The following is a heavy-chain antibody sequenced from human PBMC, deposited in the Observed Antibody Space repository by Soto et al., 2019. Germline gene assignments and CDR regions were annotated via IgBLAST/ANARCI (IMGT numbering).Heavy chain of an antibody. D-gene: IGHD2-15*01. J-gene: IGHJ4*02. V-gene: IGHV3-23*01. CDR1: GFTFSSYA. CDR2: ISGSGGST. Sequence: GGSLRLSCAASGFTFSSYAMSWVRQAPGKGLEWVSAISGSGGSTYYADSVKGRFTISRDNSKNTLYLQMNSLRAEDTAVYYCAKALQYCSGGSCYSGQIDYWGQGTLVTVSS. CDR3: AKALQYCSGGSCYSGQIDY.